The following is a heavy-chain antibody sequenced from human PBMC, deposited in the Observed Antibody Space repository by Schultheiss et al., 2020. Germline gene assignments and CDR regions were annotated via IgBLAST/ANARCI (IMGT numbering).Heavy chain of an antibody. D-gene: IGHD1-14*01. J-gene: IGHJ4*02. CDR1: GFAFSSYA. Sequence: GESLKISCAASGFAFSSYALHWVRRAPGKGLEWVSSISSSSSYIYYADSVKGRFTISRDNAKNSLYLQMNSLKTEDTAVYYCITGTGKSDFDYWGQGTLVTVSS. CDR2: ISSSSSYI. CDR3: ITGTGKSDFDY. V-gene: IGHV3-21*03.